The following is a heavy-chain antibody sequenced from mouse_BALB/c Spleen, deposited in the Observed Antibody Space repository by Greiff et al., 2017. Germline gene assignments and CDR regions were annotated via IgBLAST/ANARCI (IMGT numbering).Heavy chain of an antibody. J-gene: IGHJ3*01. CDR3: ARYCSSAWFAY. D-gene: IGHD1-1*01. Sequence: VQLQQSGPELMKPGASVKISCKASGYSFTSYYMHWVKQSHGKSLEWIGYIDPFNGGTSYNQKFKGKATLTVDKSSSTAYMHLSSLTSEDSAVYYCARYCSSAWFAYWGQGTLVTVSA. CDR1: GYSFTSYY. CDR2: IDPFNGGT. V-gene: IGHV1S135*01.